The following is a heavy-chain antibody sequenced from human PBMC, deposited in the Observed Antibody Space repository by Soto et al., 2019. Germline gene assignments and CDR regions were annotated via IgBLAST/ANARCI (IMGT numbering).Heavy chain of an antibody. CDR1: GFTFSSYA. CDR2: ISYDGSNK. D-gene: IGHD3-9*01. Sequence: QVQLVESGGGVVQPGRSLRLSCAASGFTFSSYAMHWVRQAPGKGLEWVAVISYDGSNKYYAESVKGRFTISRDNSKNTLYLQMNSLRAEDTAVYSCARKVIINPYDYYGMDVWGQGTTVTVSS. J-gene: IGHJ6*02. V-gene: IGHV3-30-3*01. CDR3: ARKVIINPYDYYGMDV.